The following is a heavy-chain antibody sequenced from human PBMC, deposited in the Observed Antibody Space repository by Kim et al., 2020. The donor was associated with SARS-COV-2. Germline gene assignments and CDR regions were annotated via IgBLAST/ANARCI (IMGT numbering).Heavy chain of an antibody. CDR1: GGSMSSYY. CDR2: IYYSGST. CDR3: ARLARVGVMGPTIPTYYFDY. Sequence: SETLSLTCTVSGGSMSSYYWSWIRQPPGKGLEWIGYIYYSGSTNYNPSLKSRVTISVDTSKNQFSLKLNSVTAADTAVYYCARLARVGVMGPTIPTYYFDYWGQGTLVTVSS. D-gene: IGHD2-8*01. J-gene: IGHJ4*02. V-gene: IGHV4-59*01.